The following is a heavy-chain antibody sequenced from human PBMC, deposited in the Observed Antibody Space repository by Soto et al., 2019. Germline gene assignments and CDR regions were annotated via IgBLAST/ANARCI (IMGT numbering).Heavy chain of an antibody. D-gene: IGHD3-10*01. CDR3: AKDKASITHAFDI. V-gene: IGHV3-9*01. CDR1: GFTFDDYA. J-gene: IGHJ3*02. CDR2: ISWNSDSI. Sequence: EVQLVESGGGLVQPGRSLRLSCAASGFTFDDYAMHWVRQAPGKGLEWVSGISWNSDSIGYADSVKGRFTISRDNAKNSLYLQMTSLRAEDTALYYCAKDKASITHAFDIWGQGTMVTVSS.